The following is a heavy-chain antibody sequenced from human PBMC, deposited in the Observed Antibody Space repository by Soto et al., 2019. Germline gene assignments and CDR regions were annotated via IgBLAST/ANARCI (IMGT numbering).Heavy chain of an antibody. CDR2: IYYSGST. J-gene: IGHJ3*02. CDR1: GGSISSGGYY. D-gene: IGHD3-16*02. Sequence: PSETLSLTCTVSGGSISSGGYYWSWIRQHPGKGLEWIGYIYYSGSTYYNPSLKSRVTISVDTSKNQFSLKLSSVTAADTAVYYCASAEQQVIDAFDIWGQGTMVTVSS. CDR3: ASAEQQVIDAFDI. V-gene: IGHV4-31*03.